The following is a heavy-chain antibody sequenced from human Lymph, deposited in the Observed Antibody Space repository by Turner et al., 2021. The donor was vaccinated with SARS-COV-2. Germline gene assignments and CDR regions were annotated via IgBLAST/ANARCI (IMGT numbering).Heavy chain of an antibody. D-gene: IGHD6-13*01. Sequence: EVQLVETGGGLIPPGGSLRLSCAASGIIVSRNYMNWVRQAPGKGLEWGSVSYSGGTTYYADSVKGRFTISRDNSKNALYLQMNSLRVEDTAVYYCARDLGTYGMDVWGQGTTVTVSS. CDR1: GIIVSRNY. CDR2: SYSGGTT. V-gene: IGHV3-53*02. J-gene: IGHJ6*02. CDR3: ARDLGTYGMDV.